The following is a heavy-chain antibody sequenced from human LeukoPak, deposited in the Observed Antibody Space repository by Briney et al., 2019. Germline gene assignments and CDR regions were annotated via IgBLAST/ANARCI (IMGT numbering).Heavy chain of an antibody. J-gene: IGHJ6*02. CDR3: ARGPGWNFAREPPQNGMDV. D-gene: IGHD1-14*01. V-gene: IGHV3-7*01. Sequence: GGSLRLSCVASGLTFSSYWMSWVRQAPGKGLEWVANIKQDGGEKYYVDSVKGRFTISRDNAKSSLYLQMNSLRAEDTAVYYCARGPGWNFAREPPQNGMDVWGQGTTVTVSS. CDR2: IKQDGGEK. CDR1: GLTFSSYW.